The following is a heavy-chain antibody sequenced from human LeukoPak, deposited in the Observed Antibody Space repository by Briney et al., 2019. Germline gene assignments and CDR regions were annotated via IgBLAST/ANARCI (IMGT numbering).Heavy chain of an antibody. J-gene: IGHJ3*02. CDR3: ARDHYSTSDTFEM. CDR2: MWYDGSNE. Sequence: PGGFLRLSCVASGFSFRDYGMHWVRQAPGKGLEWVSVMWYDGSNEYYADSVKGRFTISRDNSKSTLYLQMDSLRVEDTALYYCARDHYSTSDTFEMWGQGTMVTVSS. D-gene: IGHD2-15*01. CDR1: GFSFRDYG. V-gene: IGHV3-33*01.